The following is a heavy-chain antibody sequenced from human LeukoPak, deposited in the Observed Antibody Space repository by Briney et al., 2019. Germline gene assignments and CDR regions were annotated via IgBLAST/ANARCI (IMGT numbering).Heavy chain of an antibody. CDR3: ARKGDGYNYYFDY. Sequence: PSETLSLTCTVSGGSISSSSYYWGWIRQPPGKGLEWLGSIYYSGSTYYNPSLKRRVTISVDTSKNQFSLKLSSVTAADTAVYYCARKGDGYNYYFDYWGQGTLVTVSS. CDR1: GGSISSSSYY. D-gene: IGHD5-24*01. J-gene: IGHJ4*02. CDR2: IYYSGST. V-gene: IGHV4-39*01.